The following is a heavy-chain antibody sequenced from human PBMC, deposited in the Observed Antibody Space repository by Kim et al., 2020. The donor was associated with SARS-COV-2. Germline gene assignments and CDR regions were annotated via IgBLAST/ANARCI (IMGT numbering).Heavy chain of an antibody. D-gene: IGHD3-16*01. J-gene: IGHJ4*01. CDR2: I. V-gene: IGHV3-48*03. CDR3: ASDGGVSCLFDY. Sequence: IYYADSVKDRFTISRDTAKNEVYLQLNSLRVEDTAVYYCASDGGVSCLFDYWGHGTLVTVSS.